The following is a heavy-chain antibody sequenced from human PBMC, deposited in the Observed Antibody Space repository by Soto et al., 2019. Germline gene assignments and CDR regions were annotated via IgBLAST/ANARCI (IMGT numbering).Heavy chain of an antibody. D-gene: IGHD5-12*01. CDR3: AGRGYRSLLDY. V-gene: IGHV4-34*01. J-gene: IGHJ4*02. CDR1: GGSFSGYY. CDR2: INHSGST. Sequence: PSETLSLTCAVYGGSFSGYYWSWIRQPPGKGLEWIGEINHSGSTNYNSSLKSRVTISVDTSKNQFSLKLSSVTAADTAVYYCAGRGYRSLLDYWGQGTLVTVSS.